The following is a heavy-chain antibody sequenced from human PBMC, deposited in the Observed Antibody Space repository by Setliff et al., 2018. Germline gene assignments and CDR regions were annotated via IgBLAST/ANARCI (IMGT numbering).Heavy chain of an antibody. J-gene: IGHJ2*01. CDR3: ARDLGEPYWYFDL. CDR1: GFMFSTYG. Sequence: GGSLRLSCAASGFMFSTYGMHWVRQAPGKGLEWVAYIRSDGSNKYYTDLVKGRFSITRDNSKNTLYLQMNSLRTEDTAVYYCARDLGEPYWYFDLWGRGTLVTVSS. D-gene: IGHD2-21*01. V-gene: IGHV3-30*02. CDR2: IRSDGSNK.